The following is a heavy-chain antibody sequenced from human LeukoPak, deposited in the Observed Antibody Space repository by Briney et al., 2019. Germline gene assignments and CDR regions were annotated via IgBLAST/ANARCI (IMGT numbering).Heavy chain of an antibody. CDR2: VFAATGAT. CDR1: GASFSGDY. J-gene: IGHJ4*02. CDR3: ARDRLWRNYDFSQDF. Sequence: SETLSLTCTVSGASFSGDYWTWIRQSAGKGLEWIGRVFAATGATTYNPSFRSRVTMSADSSRNQFSLILTSVTAADTAVYFCARDRLWRNYDFSQDFWGQGILVSVSS. V-gene: IGHV4-4*07. D-gene: IGHD3-3*01.